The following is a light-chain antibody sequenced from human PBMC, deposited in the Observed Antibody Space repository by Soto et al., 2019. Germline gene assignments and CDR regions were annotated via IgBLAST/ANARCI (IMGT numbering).Light chain of an antibody. CDR3: QQYKNWPPIT. V-gene: IGKV3-15*01. J-gene: IGKJ5*01. CDR2: SAS. CDR1: QSISSS. Sequence: DIMMAQSPPTLSVSPGEIATLSCRASQSISSSLAWYQQKPGQAPRLLIYSASTRATGTPARFSGSGSGTEFTLTISSLQSEDFAVYYCQQYKNWPPITFGQGTRLEIK.